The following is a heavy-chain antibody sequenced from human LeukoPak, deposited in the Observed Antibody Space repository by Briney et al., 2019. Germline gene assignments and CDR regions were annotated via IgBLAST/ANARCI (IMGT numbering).Heavy chain of an antibody. CDR1: GFTFSSYW. V-gene: IGHV3-21*01. CDR3: ARGRPLRLNYWYFDL. J-gene: IGHJ2*01. CDR2: ISSSSSYI. Sequence: PGGSLRLSCAASGFTFSSYWMHWVRQAPGKGLEWVSSISSSSSYIYYADSVKGRFTISRDNAKNSLYLQMNSLRAEDTAVYYCARGRPLRLNYWYFDLWGRGTLVTVSS. D-gene: IGHD4-17*01.